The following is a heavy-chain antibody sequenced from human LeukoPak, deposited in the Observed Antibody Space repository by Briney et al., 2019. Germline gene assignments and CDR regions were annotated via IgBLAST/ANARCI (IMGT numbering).Heavy chain of an antibody. V-gene: IGHV3-30*04. J-gene: IGHJ4*02. CDR3: TRDGIVGARSFDS. D-gene: IGHD1-26*01. Sequence: GKSLRLSCAGSAFTLSSHSMHWVRQAPGKGLVWVAAISYDGRTTYYADSVKGRFTISKDTSKNTLYLEMDSPRPEDTAIYYCTRDGIVGARSFDSWGQGILVTVSS. CDR1: AFTLSSHS. CDR2: ISYDGRTT.